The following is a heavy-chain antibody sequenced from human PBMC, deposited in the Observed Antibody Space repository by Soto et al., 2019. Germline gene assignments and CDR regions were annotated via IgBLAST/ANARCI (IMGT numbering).Heavy chain of an antibody. CDR2: ISSSGSTI. V-gene: IGHV3-48*03. Sequence: HPGGSLRLSCAAAGFIFSDYDMNWVRQAPGKGLEWVSYISSSGSTIDYADSVKGRFTISRDNTKNSLYLQMNSLRAEDTDVYYCAREVDIVASFYYYGMDVWGQGTTVTVSS. J-gene: IGHJ6*02. CDR3: AREVDIVASFYYYGMDV. D-gene: IGHD5-12*01. CDR1: GFIFSDYD.